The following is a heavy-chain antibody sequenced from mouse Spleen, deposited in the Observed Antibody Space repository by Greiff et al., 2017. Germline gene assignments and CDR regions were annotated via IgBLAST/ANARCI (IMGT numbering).Heavy chain of an antibody. D-gene: IGHD2-4*01. CDR1: GYTFPEST. CDR3: ERHEEERMGLRRAWFAD. V-gene: IGHV1-62-2*01. Sequence: VNLVESGAELVKPGASVKLSCKASGYTFPESTIHWVKQRSGPGLEWIGWFYPGSGSIKYNEKFKDKATLTADTSSSTVYMVLSRLTSYDSAVFFCERHEEERMGLRRAWFADWGQGTLVTVAA. CDR2: FYPGSGSI. J-gene: IGHJ3*01.